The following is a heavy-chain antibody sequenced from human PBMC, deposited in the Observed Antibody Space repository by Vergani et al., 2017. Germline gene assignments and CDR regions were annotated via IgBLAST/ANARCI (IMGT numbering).Heavy chain of an antibody. CDR1: EFTFSNYA. D-gene: IGHD3-10*01. V-gene: IGHV3-23*01. Sequence: EVQLLESGGGLVQPGGSLRLTCAASEFTFSNYAMNWVRLAPGKGLEWVSGISGSGVSAYYTDSVKGRFTISRDNSKNMLFLQMNNLRTEDTAIYYCAKQYFVSGNYLFDYGGQGTLVTVSS. CDR3: AKQYFVSGNYLFDY. J-gene: IGHJ4*02. CDR2: ISGSGVSA.